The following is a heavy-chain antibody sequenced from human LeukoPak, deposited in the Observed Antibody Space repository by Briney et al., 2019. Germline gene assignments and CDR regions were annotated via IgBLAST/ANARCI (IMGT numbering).Heavy chain of an antibody. CDR1: GASISNDDYY. Sequence: PSRTLSLTCAVSGASISNDDYYWNWIRQPPGKGLEWIGYIYYSGSATYNPSLKSRVTISVDTSKNQFSLKLSSVTAADTAVYFCARTRRFSDDYETAEHFQRWGQGTLVTVSS. V-gene: IGHV4-30-4*01. J-gene: IGHJ1*01. CDR2: IYYSGSA. D-gene: IGHD4-17*01. CDR3: ARTRRFSDDYETAEHFQR.